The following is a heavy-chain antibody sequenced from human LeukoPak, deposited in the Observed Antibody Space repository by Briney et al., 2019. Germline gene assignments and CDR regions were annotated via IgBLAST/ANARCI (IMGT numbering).Heavy chain of an antibody. CDR1: GYTFTSYG. D-gene: IGHD3-10*01. CDR2: ISAYNGNT. Sequence: ASVKVSCKASGYTFTSYGISWVRQAPGQGLEGMGWISAYNGNTNYAQKLQGRVTMTTDTSTSTAYMELRSLRSDDTAVYYCASFYYYGSGSRPYPSSYGMDVWGQGTTVTVSS. CDR3: ASFYYYGSGSRPYPSSYGMDV. J-gene: IGHJ6*02. V-gene: IGHV1-18*01.